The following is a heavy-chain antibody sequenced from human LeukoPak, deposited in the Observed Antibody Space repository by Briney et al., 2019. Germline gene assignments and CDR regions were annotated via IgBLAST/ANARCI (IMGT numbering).Heavy chain of an antibody. D-gene: IGHD3-22*01. CDR2: ISGSGGST. J-gene: IGHJ3*02. CDR1: GFTLSSNW. V-gene: IGHV3-23*01. Sequence: GGSLRLSCAASGFTLSSNWMSWVRQAPGKGLEWVSAISGSGGSTYYADSVKGRFTISRDNSKNTLYLQMNSLRAEDTAVYYCAKDRVIVVVTDAFDIWGQGTMVTVSS. CDR3: AKDRVIVVVTDAFDI.